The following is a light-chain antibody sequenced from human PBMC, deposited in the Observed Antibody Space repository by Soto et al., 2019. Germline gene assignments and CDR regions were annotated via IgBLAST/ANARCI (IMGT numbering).Light chain of an antibody. V-gene: IGLV1-44*01. J-gene: IGLJ2*01. Sequence: QSVLTQAPSASGTPGQSVTISRSGRDSNIGSNTVNWYQQLPGMAPKLLIYANFQRSSGVPDRFSASKSGTSASLAISGLQSEDDAQYYCAVWDDGLSGWVFGGGTKLTVL. CDR3: AVWDDGLSGWV. CDR2: ANF. CDR1: DSNIGSNT.